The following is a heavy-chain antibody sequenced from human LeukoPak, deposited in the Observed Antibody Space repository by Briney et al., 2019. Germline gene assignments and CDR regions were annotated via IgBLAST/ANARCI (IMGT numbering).Heavy chain of an antibody. V-gene: IGHV1-69*05. CDR1: GGTFSSYA. D-gene: IGHD5-12*01. CDR3: ARDRLGGLLSGYPPLGY. CDR2: IIPIFGTA. Sequence: ASVKVSCKASGGTFSSYAISWVRQAPGQGLEWMGGIIPIFGTANYAQKFQGRVTITTDESTSTAYMELSSLRSEDTAVYYCARDRLGGLLSGYPPLGYWGQGTLVTVSS. J-gene: IGHJ4*02.